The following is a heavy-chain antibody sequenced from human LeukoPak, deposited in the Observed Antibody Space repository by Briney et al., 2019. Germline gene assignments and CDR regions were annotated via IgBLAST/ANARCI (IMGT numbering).Heavy chain of an antibody. J-gene: IGHJ4*02. D-gene: IGHD1-1*01. Sequence: GASVRVSCKASGYTFTGYYMHWVRQAPGQGLEWMGWINTDTGNPTYAQGFTGRFVFSLDTSVSTAYLQINSLKAEDTAVYYCTREPQLCDSWGQGTLVTVSS. V-gene: IGHV7-4-1*02. CDR2: INTDTGNP. CDR1: GYTFTGYY. CDR3: TREPQLCDS.